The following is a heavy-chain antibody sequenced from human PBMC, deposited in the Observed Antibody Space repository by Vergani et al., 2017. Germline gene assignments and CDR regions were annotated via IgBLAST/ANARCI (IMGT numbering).Heavy chain of an antibody. CDR3: AKDGEGYSYGYRHFDY. D-gene: IGHD5-18*01. J-gene: IGHJ4*02. CDR1: GFTFSSYA. CDR2: ISASGGST. V-gene: IGHV3-23*01. Sequence: EVQLLESGGGLVQPGGSLRLSCAASGFTFSSYAMSWVRQAPGKGLEWVSAISASGGSTYYADSVKGQFTISRDNSKNTLYLQMNSLRAEDTAVYYCAKDGEGYSYGYRHFDYWGQGTLVTVSS.